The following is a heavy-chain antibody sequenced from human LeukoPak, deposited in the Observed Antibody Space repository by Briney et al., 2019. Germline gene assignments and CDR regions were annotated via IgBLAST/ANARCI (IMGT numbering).Heavy chain of an antibody. D-gene: IGHD6-25*01. V-gene: IGHV1-69*13. CDR1: GGTYSSYA. CDR2: IIPIFGTA. J-gene: IGHJ4*02. Sequence: ASVKVSCKASGGTYSSYAISWVRQAPGQGLEWMGGIIPIFGTANYAQKFQGRVTITADESTSTAYMELSSLRSEDTAVYYCATSRGSPWDYFDYWGQGTLVTVSS. CDR3: ATSRGSPWDYFDY.